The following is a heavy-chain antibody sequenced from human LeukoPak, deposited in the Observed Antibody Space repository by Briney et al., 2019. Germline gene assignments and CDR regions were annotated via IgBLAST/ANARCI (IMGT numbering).Heavy chain of an antibody. CDR3: ARDVPPYLTSPWGLDV. D-gene: IGHD1-14*01. Sequence: GGSLRLSCAASGFTVSGNYVSWVRQAPGKGLEWVSLISGDGTTYYADPVKGRFSISRDNSKNTVHLQMNSLRPEDAALYYCARDVPPYLTSPWGLDVWGQGTTVIVSS. J-gene: IGHJ6*02. CDR1: GFTVSGNY. V-gene: IGHV3-66*01. CDR2: ISGDGTT.